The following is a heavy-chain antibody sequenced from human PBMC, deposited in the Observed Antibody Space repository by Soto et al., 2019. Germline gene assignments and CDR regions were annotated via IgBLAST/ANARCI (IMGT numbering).Heavy chain of an antibody. CDR2: ISSGGTYT. D-gene: IGHD5-18*01. J-gene: IGHJ4*02. Sequence: VGSLRLSCAVSGFTFSTYAMSWVRQAPGKGFEWVSAISSGGTYTDYADSVKGRFTLSRDNSKNMVYLQMNSLRAEDTAVYHCPKESSGYTYGFYNYFDYWGQGTLVTVSS. CDR1: GFTFSTYA. CDR3: PKESSGYTYGFYNYFDY. V-gene: IGHV3-23*01.